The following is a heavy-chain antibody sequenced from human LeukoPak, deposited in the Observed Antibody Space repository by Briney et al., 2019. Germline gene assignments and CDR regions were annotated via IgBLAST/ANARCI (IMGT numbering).Heavy chain of an antibody. D-gene: IGHD6-19*01. J-gene: IGHJ4*02. CDR1: GDSVSSNTAA. V-gene: IGHV6-1*01. CDR3: ARENSRGRFDY. CDR2: TYYRSKWYN. Sequence: SQTLSLTCGISGDSVSSNTAAWNWIRQSASRGLEWLGRTYYRSKWYNNYAVSVKSRITINSDSSKNQVSLQLNSESPEDTAMYYCARENSRGRFDYWGQGTLVTVSS.